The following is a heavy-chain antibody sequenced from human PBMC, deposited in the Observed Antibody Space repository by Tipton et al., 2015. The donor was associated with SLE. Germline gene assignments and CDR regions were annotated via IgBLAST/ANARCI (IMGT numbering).Heavy chain of an antibody. CDR1: GDSVSSNSAT. D-gene: IGHD2-21*01. Sequence: GLVKPSQTLSLTCDISGDSVSSNSATWSWIRQSPSRGLEWLGRTYYRSKWHNNYAVSVKSRITTNPDTSKNQFSLQLNSVTPEDTAVYYCARGAYYAFDIWGQGTMVTVSS. J-gene: IGHJ3*02. CDR3: ARGAYYAFDI. V-gene: IGHV6-1*01. CDR2: TYYRSKWHN.